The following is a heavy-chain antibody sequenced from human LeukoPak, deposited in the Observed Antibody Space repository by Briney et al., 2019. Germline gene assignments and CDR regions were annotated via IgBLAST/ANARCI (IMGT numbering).Heavy chain of an antibody. D-gene: IGHD5-18*01. Sequence: GGSLRLSCAASGFTFSSYWMSWVRQAPGKGLEWVGFIRSKAYGGTTEYAASVKGRFTISRDDSKSIAYLQMNSLKTEDTAVYYCTRVSVDTAMDWSGYYMDVWGKGTTVTISS. CDR1: GFTFSSYW. J-gene: IGHJ6*03. CDR2: IRSKAYGGTT. CDR3: TRVSVDTAMDWSGYYMDV. V-gene: IGHV3-49*04.